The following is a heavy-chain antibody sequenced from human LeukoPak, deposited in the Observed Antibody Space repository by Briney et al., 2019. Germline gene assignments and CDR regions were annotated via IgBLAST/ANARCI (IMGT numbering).Heavy chain of an antibody. CDR3: ARDGEARSFDY. J-gene: IGHJ4*02. D-gene: IGHD3-10*01. CDR2: IYHSGST. V-gene: IGHV4-30-2*01. CDR1: GGSISSGGYY. Sequence: PSETLSLTCTVSGGSISSGGYYWSWIRQPPGKGLEWIGYIYHSGSTYYNPSLKSRVTISVDRSKNQFSLKLSSVTAADTAVYYCARDGEARSFDYWGQGTLVTVSS.